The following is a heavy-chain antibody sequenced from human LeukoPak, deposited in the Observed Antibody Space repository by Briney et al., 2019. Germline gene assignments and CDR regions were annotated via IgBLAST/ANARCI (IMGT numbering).Heavy chain of an antibody. CDR2: IKKDGTGI. V-gene: IGHV3-7*03. Sequence: GGSLRLSCAVSGFPFSDSWMYWVRQAPGQGLEGVANIKKDGTGISYVDSVRGRFIISRDNARNSLYLQMDSLRVEDTAVYFCAGGTAMEVWGKGTAVTVSS. J-gene: IGHJ6*03. CDR3: AGGTAMEV. CDR1: GFPFSDSW.